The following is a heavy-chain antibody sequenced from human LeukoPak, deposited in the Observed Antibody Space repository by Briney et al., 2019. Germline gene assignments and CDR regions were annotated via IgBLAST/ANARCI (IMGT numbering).Heavy chain of an antibody. V-gene: IGHV4-34*01. CDR2: IDHSGST. CDR1: GESFSGYY. Sequence: SETLSLTCAVYGESFSGYYWSWIRQPPGKGLEWIGEIDHSGSTNYNPSLKSRVTTSVDTSKNQFSLKLRSVTAADTAVYYCARGSSSSPLRYWGQGTLVTVSS. J-gene: IGHJ4*02. CDR3: ARGSSSSPLRY. D-gene: IGHD6-19*01.